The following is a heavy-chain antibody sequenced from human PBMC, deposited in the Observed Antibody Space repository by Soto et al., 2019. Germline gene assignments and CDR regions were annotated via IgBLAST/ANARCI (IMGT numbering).Heavy chain of an antibody. V-gene: IGHV1-2*02. J-gene: IGHJ5*02. Sequence: ASVKVSCKASGYTFTVYFIHCVRQAPVQGLDWMAYINPNSGATKYAQKFQGRVTLTRDTSINTAYMEMSMLTSDDTAVYYCARGGGTILAPLPWGQGTLVTVSS. D-gene: IGHD3-3*01. CDR1: GYTFTVYF. CDR3: ARGGGTILAPLP. CDR2: INPNSGAT.